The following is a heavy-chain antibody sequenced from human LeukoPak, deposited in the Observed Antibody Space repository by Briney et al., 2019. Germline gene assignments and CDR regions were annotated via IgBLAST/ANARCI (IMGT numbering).Heavy chain of an antibody. V-gene: IGHV7-4-1*02. CDR3: ARDLRGNDYIWGSYPLLDP. J-gene: IGHJ5*02. D-gene: IGHD3-16*02. CDR1: GYTFTSYA. Sequence: ASVKVSCKASGYTFTSYAINWVRQAPGQGLEWMGWINTNTGNPTYALGFTGRFVFSLDTSVSTAYLQISSLKAENTAVYYCARDLRGNDYIWGSYPLLDPWGQGTLVTVSS. CDR2: INTNTGNP.